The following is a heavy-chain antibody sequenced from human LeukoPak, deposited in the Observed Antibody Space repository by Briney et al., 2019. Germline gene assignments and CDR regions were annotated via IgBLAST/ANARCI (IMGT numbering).Heavy chain of an antibody. CDR3: ARDLTYYFDY. CDR1: GFTFSSYS. J-gene: IGHJ4*02. V-gene: IGHV3-21*01. Sequence: PGGSLGLSCAASGFTFSSYSMNWVRQAPGKGLEWVSSISSSSSYIYYADSVRGRFTISRDNAKNSLYLQMNSLRAEDTAVYYCARDLTYYFDYWGQGTLVTVSS. CDR2: ISSSSSYI. D-gene: IGHD4/OR15-4a*01.